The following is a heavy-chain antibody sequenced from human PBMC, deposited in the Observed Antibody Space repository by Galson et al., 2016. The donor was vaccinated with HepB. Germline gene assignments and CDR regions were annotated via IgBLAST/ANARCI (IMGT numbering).Heavy chain of an antibody. CDR1: GFTFRSYS. V-gene: IGHV3-21*01. J-gene: IGHJ6*02. D-gene: IGHD3-3*01. Sequence: SLRLSCAASGFTFRSYSMNWVRQAPGKGLEWVSYISTSSSSIYYADSLKGRFTISRDNAKNSVYLEMKSLRAEDTAVYYCARDTHYDFWSGARGDPRPYGMDVWGQGTTVTVSS. CDR3: ARDTHYDFWSGARGDPRPYGMDV. CDR2: ISTSSSSI.